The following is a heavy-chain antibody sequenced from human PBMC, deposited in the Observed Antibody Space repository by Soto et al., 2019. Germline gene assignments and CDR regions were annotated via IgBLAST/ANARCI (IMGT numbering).Heavy chain of an antibody. CDR3: AKHKGIAVAGNVDY. CDR1: GYSFTSYW. Sequence: PGESLKISCKGSGYSFTSYWISWVRQMPGKGLEWMGRIDPSDSYTNYSPSFQGHVTISADKSISTAYLQWSSLKASDTAMYYCAKHKGIAVAGNVDYWRQGPLVTVSS. CDR2: IDPSDSYT. J-gene: IGHJ4*02. V-gene: IGHV5-10-1*01. D-gene: IGHD6-19*01.